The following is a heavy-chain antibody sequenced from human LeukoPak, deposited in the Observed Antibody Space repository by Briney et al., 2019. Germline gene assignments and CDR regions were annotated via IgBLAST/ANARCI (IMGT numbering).Heavy chain of an antibody. CDR2: IYYTGTT. CDR1: GGSICSGVYY. CDR3: AGAPNQHYFDY. Sequence: KSSETLSLTCTVSGGSICSGVYYWSWIRQPPGKGLEYIGHIYYTGTTDYNPSLKSRVTMSVGTSKSQFSLRLISVTASDTAVYFCAGAPNQHYFDYWGQGTLVAVSS. V-gene: IGHV4-61*08. J-gene: IGHJ4*02.